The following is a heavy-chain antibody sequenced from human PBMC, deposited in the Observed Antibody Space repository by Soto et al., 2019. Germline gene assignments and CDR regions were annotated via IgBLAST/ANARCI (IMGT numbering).Heavy chain of an antibody. CDR1: GGSFTSNNW. V-gene: IGHV4-4*02. Sequence: SETLSLTCAVSGGSFTSNNWWTWVRQPPGQGLEWIGEIYRTGSTNYNPSLKSRVTISLDKSENQFSLKVTSLTAADTAVYYCASWDPGTSVDYWGQGTLVTVSS. CDR2: IYRTGST. D-gene: IGHD1-7*01. J-gene: IGHJ4*02. CDR3: ASWDPGTSVDY.